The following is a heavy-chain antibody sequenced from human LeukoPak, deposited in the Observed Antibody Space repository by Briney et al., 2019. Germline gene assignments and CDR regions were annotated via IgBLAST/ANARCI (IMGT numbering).Heavy chain of an antibody. CDR3: ARDRRLYSSGWYVDY. CDR2: IIPILGIA. V-gene: IGHV1-69*04. Sequence: SVKVSCKASGGTFSSYAISWVRQAPGQGLEWMGRIIPILGIANYAQKLQGRVTITADKSTSTAYMELSSLRSEDAAVYYCARDRRLYSSGWYVDYWGQGTLVTVSS. D-gene: IGHD6-19*01. CDR1: GGTFSSYA. J-gene: IGHJ4*02.